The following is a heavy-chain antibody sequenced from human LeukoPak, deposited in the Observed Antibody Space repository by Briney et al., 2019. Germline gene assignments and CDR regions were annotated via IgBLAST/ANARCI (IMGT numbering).Heavy chain of an antibody. CDR3: ARDRRGNSYGSHIFDY. V-gene: IGHV3-48*03. D-gene: IGHD5-18*01. CDR2: ISSSGITI. J-gene: IGHJ4*02. CDR1: GFTFSSYE. Sequence: GGSLRLSCAASGFTFSSYEMNWVRQAPGKGLEWVSYISSSGITIYYADSVKGRFTISRDNAKNSLYLQMNSLRAEDTAMYYCARDRRGNSYGSHIFDYWGQGTLVTVSS.